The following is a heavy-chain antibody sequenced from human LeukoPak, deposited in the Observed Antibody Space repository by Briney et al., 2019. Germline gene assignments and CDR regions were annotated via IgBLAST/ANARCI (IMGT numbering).Heavy chain of an antibody. CDR2: ISGSGDST. CDR3: AKGVIPAVDY. Sequence: PGGSLRLSCAASGFTFSNYAMSWVRQAPGKGLEWVSGISGSGDSTYYADSVKGRFTISRDNSKNTLYLQMNSLRAEDTAVYYCAKGVIPAVDYWGQGTLVTVSS. CDR1: GFTFSNYA. J-gene: IGHJ4*02. D-gene: IGHD2-2*01. V-gene: IGHV3-23*01.